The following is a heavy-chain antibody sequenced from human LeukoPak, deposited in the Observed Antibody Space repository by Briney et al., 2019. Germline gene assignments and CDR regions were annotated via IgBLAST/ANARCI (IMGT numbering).Heavy chain of an antibody. J-gene: IGHJ5*02. CDR3: ASFYRFGESTGGWFDP. D-gene: IGHD3-10*01. Sequence: PSETLSLTCAVYGGSFSGYYWSWIRQPPGKGLEWIGEINHSGSTNYNPSLKSRVTISVDTSKNQFSLKLSSVSAADTAVYYCASFYRFGESTGGWFDPWGQGTLVTVSS. CDR2: INHSGST. V-gene: IGHV4-34*01. CDR1: GGSFSGYY.